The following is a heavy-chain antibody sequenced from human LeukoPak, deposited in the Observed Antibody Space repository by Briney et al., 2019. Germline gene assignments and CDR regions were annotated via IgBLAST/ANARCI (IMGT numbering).Heavy chain of an antibody. CDR2: IRSDSNYI. CDR3: ASRYCTSTNCYAFDI. CDR1: GFTFSSYS. Sequence: GGSPRLSCAASGFTFSSYSMNWVRQAPGKGLEWVSSIRSDSNYIFCADSVQGRFTISRDNAENSLFLQMNSLRAEDTAVYYCASRYCTSTNCYAFDIWGQGTMVTVSS. J-gene: IGHJ3*02. V-gene: IGHV3-21*01. D-gene: IGHD2-2*01.